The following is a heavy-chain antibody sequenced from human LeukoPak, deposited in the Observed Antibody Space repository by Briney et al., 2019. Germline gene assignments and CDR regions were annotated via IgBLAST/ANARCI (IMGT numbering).Heavy chain of an antibody. Sequence: SVKVSCKASGGPFSSYAISWVRQAPGQGLEWMGGIIPIFGTANYARKFQGRVTITADESTSTAYMELSSLRSEDTAVYYCARPYCSSTSCSNYFDYWGQGTLVTVSS. D-gene: IGHD2-2*01. V-gene: IGHV1-69*13. CDR2: IIPIFGTA. CDR3: ARPYCSSTSCSNYFDY. CDR1: GGPFSSYA. J-gene: IGHJ4*02.